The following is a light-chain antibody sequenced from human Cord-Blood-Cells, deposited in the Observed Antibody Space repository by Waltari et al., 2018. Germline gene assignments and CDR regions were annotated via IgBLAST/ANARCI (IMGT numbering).Light chain of an antibody. CDR1: QSVSSSY. Sequence: EIVLKQSPGTLSLSPGERATLSCRASQSVSSSYLAWYQQKPGQAPRLLIYGAYSRATGIPDRFSGSGSGTDFTLTISRLEPEDFAVYYCQQYGSSHTFGQGTKLEIK. CDR3: QQYGSSHT. CDR2: GAY. J-gene: IGKJ2*01. V-gene: IGKV3-20*01.